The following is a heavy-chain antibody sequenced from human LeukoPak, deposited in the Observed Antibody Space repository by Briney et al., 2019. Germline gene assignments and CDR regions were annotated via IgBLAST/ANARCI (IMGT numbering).Heavy chain of an antibody. D-gene: IGHD5-24*01. CDR2: IYYSGST. V-gene: IGHV4-39*07. CDR1: GGSISSSSYY. CDR3: ARGRRDGYKDDAFDI. Sequence: SETLSLTCTVSGGSISSSSYYWGWIRQPPGKGLEWIGSIYYSGSTYYNPSLKSRVTISVDTSKNQFSLKLSSVTAADTAVYYCARGRRDGYKDDAFDIWGQGTMVTVSS. J-gene: IGHJ3*02.